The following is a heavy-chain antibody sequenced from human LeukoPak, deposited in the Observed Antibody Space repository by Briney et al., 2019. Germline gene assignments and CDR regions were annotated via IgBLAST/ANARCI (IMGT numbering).Heavy chain of an antibody. CDR1: GGSISSGGYY. V-gene: IGHV4-31*03. CDR3: ARDRNHYYDSSGYYARWYFDL. D-gene: IGHD3-22*01. J-gene: IGHJ2*01. CDR2: IYYSGST. Sequence: PSETLSLTCTVSGGSISSGGYYWSWIRQHPGKGLEWIGYIYYSGSTYYNPSLKSRVTISVDTSKNQFSLKLSSVTAADTAVYYCARDRNHYYDSSGYYARWYFDLWGRGTLVTVSS.